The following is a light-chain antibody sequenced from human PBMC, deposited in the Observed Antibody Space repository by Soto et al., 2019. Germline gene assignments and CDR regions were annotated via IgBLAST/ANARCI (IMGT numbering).Light chain of an antibody. CDR3: QQYNSYPWT. J-gene: IGKJ1*01. Sequence: DIQMTQSPSTLSASVGDRVTITCRASQSISSWLAWYQQKPGKAPKLLIYDASSLESGVPSRFSGSGSGTEFTLTITSLQPDDFATYYCQQYNSYPWTFGQGTKVEIK. CDR2: DAS. CDR1: QSISSW. V-gene: IGKV1-5*01.